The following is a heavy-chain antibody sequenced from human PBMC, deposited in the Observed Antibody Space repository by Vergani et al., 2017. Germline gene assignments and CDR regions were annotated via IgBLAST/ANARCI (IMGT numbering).Heavy chain of an antibody. J-gene: IGHJ6*03. D-gene: IGHD1-7*01. CDR2: ISPDGFST. V-gene: IGHV1-46*01. CDR1: GYPFTAYY. Sequence: QVQLVQSGAEVGKPGASVKISCKASGYPFTAYYIHWVRQAPEQGLEWVGVISPDGFSTFYAQKFQGRVTITRDTSTSTVYVEVTSLRSEDTAVYYCARASRGNWNSGYYYYYYMDVWGKGTTVTVSS. CDR3: ARASRGNWNSGYYYYYYMDV.